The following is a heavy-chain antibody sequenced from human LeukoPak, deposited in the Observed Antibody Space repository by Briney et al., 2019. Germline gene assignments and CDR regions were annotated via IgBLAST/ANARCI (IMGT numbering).Heavy chain of an antibody. D-gene: IGHD1/OR15-1a*01. CDR1: GGSITSGGYY. J-gene: IGHJ3*02. CDR3: AIKANTDPFDI. CDR2: IYYFGST. Sequence: PSQTLSLTCTVSGGSITSGGYYWSWIRQPPGKGLEWIGYIYYFGSTYYNPSLKSRVTISVDTSKNQFSLKVSSVTAADTPVYYCAIKANTDPFDIWGQGTMVTVSS. V-gene: IGHV4-30-4*01.